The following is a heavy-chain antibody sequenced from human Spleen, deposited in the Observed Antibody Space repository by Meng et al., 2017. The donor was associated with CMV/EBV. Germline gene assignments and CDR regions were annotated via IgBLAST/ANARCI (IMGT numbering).Heavy chain of an antibody. Sequence: VRVQAWGAGLLNASEILSLTCAVYGGSFSCYYWSWIRQPPGNGLEWIGEINHSGSTNYNPSLKGRVTISVDTSKNQFSLKLSSVTAADTAVYYCARAPSHGNWFDPWGQGTLVTVSS. CDR3: ARAPSHGNWFDP. CDR1: GGSFSCYY. V-gene: IGHV4-34*01. J-gene: IGHJ5*02. CDR2: INHSGST.